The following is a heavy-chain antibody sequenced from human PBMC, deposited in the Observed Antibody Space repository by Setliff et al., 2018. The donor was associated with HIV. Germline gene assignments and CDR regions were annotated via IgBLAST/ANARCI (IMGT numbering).Heavy chain of an antibody. CDR2: IYDGGAT. Sequence: SSETLSLTCTVSGDSITGRWLSWVRQAPGKGLEWVSVIYDGGATYYGDSVKGRFTISSANSKNTLHLQMNSLRAEDTAVYYCARVDYHDYNGYIDVWGQGTLVTVSS. J-gene: IGHJ4*02. V-gene: IGHV3-66*02. D-gene: IGHD3-22*01. CDR1: GDSITGRW. CDR3: ARVDYHDYNGYIDV.